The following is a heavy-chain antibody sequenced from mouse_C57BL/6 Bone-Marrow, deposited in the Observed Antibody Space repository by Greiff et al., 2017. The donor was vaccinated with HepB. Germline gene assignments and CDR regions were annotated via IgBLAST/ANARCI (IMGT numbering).Heavy chain of an antibody. Sequence: VQLVESGAELAKPGASVKLSCKASGYTFTSYWMHWVIQRPGQGLEWIGYINPSSGYTKYNQKFKDKATLTADTYSSTAYMQLSSLTSEDSAVYYCASSPSPAYWGQGTLVTVSA. CDR1: GYTFTSYW. V-gene: IGHV1-7*01. CDR2: INPSSGYT. J-gene: IGHJ3*01. CDR3: ASSPSPAY.